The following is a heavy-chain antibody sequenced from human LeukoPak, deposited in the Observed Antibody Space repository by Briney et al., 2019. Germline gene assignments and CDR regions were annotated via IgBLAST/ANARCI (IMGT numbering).Heavy chain of an antibody. Sequence: GGSLRLSCAASGLTFSSHAMHWVRQAPGKGLEWVAVISQDGSDRHYADSVKGRFTISRDNSKNTLFLQMSSLRAEDTAVYYCVMAGLGSGTYYYFDYWGQGTLVTVSS. D-gene: IGHD1-26*01. J-gene: IGHJ4*02. V-gene: IGHV3-30-3*01. CDR1: GLTFSSHA. CDR3: VMAGLGSGTYYYFDY. CDR2: ISQDGSDR.